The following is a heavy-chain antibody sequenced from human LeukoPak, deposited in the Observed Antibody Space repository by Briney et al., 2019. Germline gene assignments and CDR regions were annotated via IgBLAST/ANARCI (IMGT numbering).Heavy chain of an antibody. CDR1: GGSLSSYY. CDR3: ARDPESYDYVWGSYSAYFDY. Sequence: SETLSLTCTVSGGSLSSYYWNWIRQPAGKGLEWIGRIYTSGSTNYNPSLKSRVTMSVDTSKNQFSLKLSSVTAADTAVYYCARDPESYDYVWGSYSAYFDYWGQRTLVTVSS. V-gene: IGHV4-4*07. CDR2: IYTSGST. J-gene: IGHJ4*02. D-gene: IGHD3-16*01.